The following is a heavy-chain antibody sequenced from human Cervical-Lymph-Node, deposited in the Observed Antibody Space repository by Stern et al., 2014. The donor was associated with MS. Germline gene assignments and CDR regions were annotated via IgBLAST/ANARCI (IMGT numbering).Heavy chain of an antibody. J-gene: IGHJ6*02. D-gene: IGHD3-10*01. Sequence: QVPLQESGPGLVKPSGTLSLTCTVSGGSISSTYWWSWVRQPPGKGLVGMGEIYHTGTTNYNPSLKSRLTMSVDKSKNQFSLKLFSVTAADTAVYYCAREGSAFVPNYGMDVWGQGTTVTVSS. CDR2: IYHTGTT. CDR1: GGSISSTYW. V-gene: IGHV4-4*02. CDR3: AREGSAFVPNYGMDV.